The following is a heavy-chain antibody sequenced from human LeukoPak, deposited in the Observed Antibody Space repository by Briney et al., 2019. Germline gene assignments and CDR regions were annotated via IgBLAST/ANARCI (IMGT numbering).Heavy chain of an antibody. Sequence: PGGSLRLSCAASGFTFSSYDMSWVRQAPGKGLEWVSAISGSGGSTYYADSVKGRFTISRDNSKNTLYLQMNSLRAEDTAVYYCAKDGNDYGSGSYYLRDYYYGMDVWGKGTTVTVSS. D-gene: IGHD3-10*01. CDR2: ISGSGGST. CDR3: AKDGNDYGSGSYYLRDYYYGMDV. J-gene: IGHJ6*04. CDR1: GFTFSSYD. V-gene: IGHV3-23*01.